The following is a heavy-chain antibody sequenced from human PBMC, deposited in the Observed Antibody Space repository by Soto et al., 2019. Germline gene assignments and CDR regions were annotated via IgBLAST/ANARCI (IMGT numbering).Heavy chain of an antibody. CDR3: ARDCSSTSCYPGYAFDI. CDR1: GFTFSSSG. V-gene: IGHV3-7*01. D-gene: IGHD2-2*01. CDR2: IKQDGSEK. J-gene: IGHJ3*02. Sequence: PGGCLRLSCAASGFTFSSSGVAWVCQDTRKGLEWVANIKQDGSEKYYVDSVKGRFTISRDNAKNSLYLQMNSLRAEDTAVYYCARDCSSTSCYPGYAFDIWGQGTMVTVSS.